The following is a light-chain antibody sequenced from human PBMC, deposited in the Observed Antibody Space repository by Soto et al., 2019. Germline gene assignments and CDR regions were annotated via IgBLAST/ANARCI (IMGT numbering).Light chain of an antibody. CDR2: GAS. V-gene: IGKV3-20*01. Sequence: EIVLTQSPGTLSLSPGERATLSCRASQSVSSSYLAWYQQKPGQAPRILIYGASSRATGIPDRFRGSGTGTDFTLTISRLEPENFAVYYCQQYARSPRAFGQG. CDR3: QQYARSPRA. J-gene: IGKJ1*01. CDR1: QSVSSSY.